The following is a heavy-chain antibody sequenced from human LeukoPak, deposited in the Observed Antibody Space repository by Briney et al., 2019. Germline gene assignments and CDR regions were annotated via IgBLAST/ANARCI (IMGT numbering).Heavy chain of an antibody. J-gene: IGHJ5*02. D-gene: IGHD3-10*01. CDR1: GGSISSGGYS. CDR2: IYHSGST. Sequence: TSQTLSLTCAVSGGSISSGGYSWSWIRQPPGKGLEWIGYIYHSGSTYYNPPLKSRVTISVDRSKNQFSLKLSSVTAADTAVYYCARGGVRGVIQQNWFDPWGQGTLVTVSS. CDR3: ARGGVRGVIQQNWFDP. V-gene: IGHV4-30-2*01.